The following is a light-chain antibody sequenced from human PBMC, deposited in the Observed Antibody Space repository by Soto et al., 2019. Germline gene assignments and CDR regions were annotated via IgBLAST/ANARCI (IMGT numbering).Light chain of an antibody. Sequence: VTCRASQAIRNDLAWYQQKPGRAPKRLIYGSSSLQSGVPSRFSGRGSGTEFTLTISSLQPEDFATYCCLQHNVFPRTFGQGTKVDIK. J-gene: IGKJ1*01. CDR1: QAIRND. CDR2: GSS. CDR3: LQHNVFPRT. V-gene: IGKV1-17*01.